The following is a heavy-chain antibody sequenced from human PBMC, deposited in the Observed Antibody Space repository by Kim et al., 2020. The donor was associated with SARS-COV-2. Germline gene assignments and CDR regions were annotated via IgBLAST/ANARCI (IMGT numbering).Heavy chain of an antibody. J-gene: IGHJ4*02. CDR2: IGNRGYNT. CDR1: GFIFNNCA. CDR3: AKDLPVAEPGTPPNCFEN. V-gene: IGHV3-23*01. D-gene: IGHD6-13*01. Sequence: GGSLRLSCAASGFIFNNCAMSWVRQAPGKGLEWVSTIGNRGYNTYHADSLEGRFTISRDNSKNTLYLQMNSLRVDDTAIYYCAKDLPVAEPGTPPNCFENWGQGTLVTVSP.